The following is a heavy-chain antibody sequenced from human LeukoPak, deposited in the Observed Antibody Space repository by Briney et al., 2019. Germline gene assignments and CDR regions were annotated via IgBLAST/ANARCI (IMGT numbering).Heavy chain of an antibody. CDR3: AKDRGVYQLPAIGWFDP. Sequence: GGSLRLSCAASGFTFSSYGMHWVRQAPGKGLEWVAVISYDGSNKYYADPVKGRFTISRDNSKNTLYLQMNSLRAEDTAVYYCAKDRGVYQLPAIGWFDPWGQGTLVTVSS. CDR1: GFTFSSYG. CDR2: ISYDGSNK. V-gene: IGHV3-30*18. J-gene: IGHJ5*02. D-gene: IGHD2-2*01.